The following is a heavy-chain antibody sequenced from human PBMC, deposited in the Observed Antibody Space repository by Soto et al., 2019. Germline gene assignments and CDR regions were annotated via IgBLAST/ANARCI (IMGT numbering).Heavy chain of an antibody. CDR1: GGTFSSYS. J-gene: IGHJ1*01. CDR2: IIPIFGTA. Sequence: QVQLVQSGAEVKKPGSSVKVSCKASGGTFSSYSISWVRQSPGQGLEWMGGIIPIFGTAHYAQKLQGRVTIAADESTSTAYMELSSLRSEDTDVDYCAAGYSSRHEYFPHWCQGTLVTVSS. D-gene: IGHD6-13*01. CDR3: AAGYSSRHEYFPH. V-gene: IGHV1-69*01.